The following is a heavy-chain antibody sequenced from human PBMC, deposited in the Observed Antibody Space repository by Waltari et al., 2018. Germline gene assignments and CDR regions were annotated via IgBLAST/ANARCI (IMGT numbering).Heavy chain of an antibody. J-gene: IGHJ4*02. D-gene: IGHD3-3*01. CDR2: IIPIFGTA. Sequence: QVQLVQSGAEVKKPGSSVKVSCQASGGTFSSYAISWVRQAPGQGLEWMGRIIPIFGTANYAQKFQGRVTITADKSTSTAYMELSSLRSEDTAVYYCARDALFTIFGEATPHYFDYWGQGTLVTVSS. CDR1: GGTFSSYA. V-gene: IGHV1-69*13. CDR3: ARDALFTIFGEATPHYFDY.